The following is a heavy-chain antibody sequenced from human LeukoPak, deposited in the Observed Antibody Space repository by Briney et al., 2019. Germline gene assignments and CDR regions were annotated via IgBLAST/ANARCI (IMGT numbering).Heavy chain of an antibody. CDR2: INHSGST. V-gene: IGHV4-34*01. Sequence: SETLSLTCAVYGGSFSGYYWSWIRQPPGKGLEWIGEINHSGSTNYNPSLKSRVTMSVDTSKNQFSLKLSSVTAADTAVYYCARVDYGDYVDAFDIWGQGTMVTVSS. CDR1: GGSFSGYY. J-gene: IGHJ3*02. CDR3: ARVDYGDYVDAFDI. D-gene: IGHD4-17*01.